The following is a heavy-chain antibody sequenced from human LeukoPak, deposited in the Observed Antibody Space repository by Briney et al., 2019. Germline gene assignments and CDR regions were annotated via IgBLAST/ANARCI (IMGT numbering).Heavy chain of an antibody. CDR1: GYTFTDYY. CDR2: VDPEDGET. Sequence: ASVKISCKXSGYTFTDYYMHWVKQAPGKGLEWMGLVDPEDGETIYPEKFKGRVTITADTSTYTAYMELSSLSSEDTAVYYCATGGGYYYDSSTLRAFDIWGQGTMVTVSS. J-gene: IGHJ3*02. V-gene: IGHV1-69-2*01. D-gene: IGHD3-22*01. CDR3: ATGGGYYYDSSTLRAFDI.